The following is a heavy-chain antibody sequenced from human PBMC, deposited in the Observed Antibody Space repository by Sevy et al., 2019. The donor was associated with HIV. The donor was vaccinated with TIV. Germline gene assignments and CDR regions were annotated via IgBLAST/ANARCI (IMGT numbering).Heavy chain of an antibody. CDR1: GFRFSAFG. D-gene: IGHD3-3*01. CDR2: INGGGGST. V-gene: IGHV3-23*01. J-gene: IGHJ5*02. Sequence: GGSLRLSCVASGFRFSAFGMAWVRQAAGEGLEWVSGINGGGGSTYYRNSVKGRFTVSRDNSKNTVYLQKNSLRADDTAVYYCAKAPYYDFWSHNYNNWFDPWGQGTLVTVSS. CDR3: AKAPYYDFWSHNYNNWFDP.